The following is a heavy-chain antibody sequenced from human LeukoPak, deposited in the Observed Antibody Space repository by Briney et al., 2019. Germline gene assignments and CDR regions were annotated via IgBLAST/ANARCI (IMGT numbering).Heavy chain of an antibody. CDR2: ISHGGQT. D-gene: IGHD3-10*01. CDR3: ARDTYYTSGTYYTDYFDS. CDR1: GGSMSSHY. V-gene: IGHV4-59*11. Sequence: PSETLSLTCTVSGGSMSSHYWSWVRQPPGMALEWCSYISHGGQTLSNPSLSSRVTISVDTSNNQFSLKLTSVTAADTAVYFCARDTYYTSGTYYTDYFDSWGQGALVTVSS. J-gene: IGHJ4*02.